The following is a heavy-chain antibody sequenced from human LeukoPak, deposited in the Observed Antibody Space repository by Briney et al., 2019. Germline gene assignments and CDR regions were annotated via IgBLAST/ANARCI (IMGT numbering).Heavy chain of an antibody. CDR1: GFTFDDYA. Sequence: PGGSLRLSCAASGFTFDDYAMHWVRQAPGKGLEWVSGISWNSGSIGYADSVKGRFTISRDNAKNSLYLQMNSLRAEDTAVYYCAREALSWFDPWGQGTLVTVSS. V-gene: IGHV3-9*01. J-gene: IGHJ5*02. CDR3: AREALSWFDP. CDR2: ISWNSGSI.